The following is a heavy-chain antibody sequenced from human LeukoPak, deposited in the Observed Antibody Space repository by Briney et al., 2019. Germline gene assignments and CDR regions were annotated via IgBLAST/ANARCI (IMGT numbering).Heavy chain of an antibody. Sequence: RASVKVSCTASGYTFTSYGICWVRQAPGQGLVWMGWISAYNGNTNYAQKLQGRVTMTTDTSTSTAYMEMRSLRSDDTAVYYCARDRKEYYDFWSGSPPVNYYYGMDVWGQGTTVTVSS. CDR3: ARDRKEYYDFWSGSPPVNYYYGMDV. V-gene: IGHV1-18*01. D-gene: IGHD3-3*01. CDR2: ISAYNGNT. CDR1: GYTFTSYG. J-gene: IGHJ6*02.